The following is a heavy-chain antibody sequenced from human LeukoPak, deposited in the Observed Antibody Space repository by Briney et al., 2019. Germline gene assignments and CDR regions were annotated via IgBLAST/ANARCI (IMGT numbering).Heavy chain of an antibody. Sequence: GGSLRLSCAASGFTFSGSAMHWVRQASGKGREWVGRIRSKANSYATAYAASVKGRFTISRDDSKNTAYLQMNSLKTEDTAVYYCTREDCSGGSCYVYWGQGTLVTVSS. CDR1: GFTFSGSA. V-gene: IGHV3-73*01. J-gene: IGHJ4*02. CDR2: IRSKANSYAT. CDR3: TREDCSGGSCYVY. D-gene: IGHD2-15*01.